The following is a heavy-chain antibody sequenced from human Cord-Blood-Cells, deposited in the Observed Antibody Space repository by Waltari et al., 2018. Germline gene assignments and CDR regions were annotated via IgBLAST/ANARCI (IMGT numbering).Heavy chain of an antibody. CDR3: TSSEKPTARFDY. J-gene: IGHJ4*02. V-gene: IGHV3-15*01. Sequence: EVQLVESGGGLVKPGGSLRLSCVASGLPFSNAWMAWVRQAPGKGLEWIGRIKSKTDGGTIDYAAPVKGRFTISRDDSKNTLYLQMNSLKTEDTAVYYCTSSEKPTARFDYWGQGTLVTVSS. CDR1: GLPFSNAW. CDR2: IKSKTDGGTI. D-gene: IGHD5-18*01.